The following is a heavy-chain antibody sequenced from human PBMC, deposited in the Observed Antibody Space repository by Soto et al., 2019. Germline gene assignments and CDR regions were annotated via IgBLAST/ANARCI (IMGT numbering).Heavy chain of an antibody. CDR1: GFTFSDYY. CDR3: ARDHGGGGLTLEY. CDR2: ISNSGRIT. J-gene: IGHJ4*02. D-gene: IGHD3-16*01. Sequence: QVHLEESGGGLVKPGGSLRLSCRASGFTFSDYYMSWIRQAPGKGLEWVADISNSGRITHHADSVEGRFTIYRDNAKESLFLLLNNLRPEDSAIYYCARDHGGGGLTLEYWGQGTLVTVSS. V-gene: IGHV3-11*01.